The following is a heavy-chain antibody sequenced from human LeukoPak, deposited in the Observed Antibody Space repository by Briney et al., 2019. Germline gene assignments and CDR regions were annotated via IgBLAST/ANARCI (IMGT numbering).Heavy chain of an antibody. CDR3: ASGWGSSSSGPGGIDY. Sequence: QAGGSLRLSCAASGFTFSSYAMSWVRQAPGKGLEWVSYISSSSSTIYYPESVKGRFTISRDNAKNSLYPQMNSLRAEDTAVYYCASGWGSSSSGPGGIDYWGQGTLVTVSS. CDR1: GFTFSSYA. CDR2: ISSSSSTI. J-gene: IGHJ4*02. V-gene: IGHV3-48*01. D-gene: IGHD6-6*01.